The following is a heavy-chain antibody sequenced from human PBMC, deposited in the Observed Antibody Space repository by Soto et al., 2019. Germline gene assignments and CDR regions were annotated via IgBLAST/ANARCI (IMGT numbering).Heavy chain of an antibody. D-gene: IGHD6-19*01. Sequence: SETLSLICTVSGGSISSSSYYWGWIRQPPGKGLEWIGTIYYSGTTYYYPSLKSRVTISVDTSKNQFSLKLSSVTAADTAVYYCARTRSGSGWRENFDYWGQGTLVTVSS. V-gene: IGHV4-39*01. J-gene: IGHJ4*02. CDR1: GGSISSSSYY. CDR3: ARTRSGSGWRENFDY. CDR2: IYYSGTT.